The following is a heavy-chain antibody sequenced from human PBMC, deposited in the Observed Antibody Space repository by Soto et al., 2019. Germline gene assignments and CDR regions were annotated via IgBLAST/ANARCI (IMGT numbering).Heavy chain of an antibody. CDR1: GGSISSVGYY. D-gene: IGHD6-19*01. V-gene: IGHV4-31*03. J-gene: IGHJ4*02. CDR3: ARLPAYSSGWYEVKIRYFDD. Sequence: QVQLQESGPGLVKPSQNLSLTCTVSGGSISSVGYYWSWIRQHPGKGLEWIGYIYYSGSTYYNPSLKSRVSISVYTSKNQFSLQLSAVAAADTAVYCCARLPAYSSGWYEVKIRYFDDWGQGTLVTVSS. CDR2: IYYSGST.